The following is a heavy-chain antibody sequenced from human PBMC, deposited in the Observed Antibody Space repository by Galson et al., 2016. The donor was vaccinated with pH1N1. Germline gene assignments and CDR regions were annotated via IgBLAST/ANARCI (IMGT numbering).Heavy chain of an antibody. CDR1: ENSFTTSW. D-gene: IGHD1-1*01. CDR2: IYVGDSDA. J-gene: IGHJ6*03. Sequence: QSGAEVKKPGESLKISCKGSENSFTTSWIGWVRQMPGKGLEWMGSIYVGDSDARYSPPFEGQVTISAEKSIRTVYLQWSSLRASDTAMYYCARHVALDPPVEYYYMDVWGKGTTITVSS. V-gene: IGHV5-51*01. CDR3: ARHVALDPPVEYYYMDV.